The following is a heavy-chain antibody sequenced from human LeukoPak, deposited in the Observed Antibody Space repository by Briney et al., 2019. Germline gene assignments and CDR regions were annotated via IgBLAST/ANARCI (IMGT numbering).Heavy chain of an antibody. V-gene: IGHV3-21*01. CDR2: ISISSVNI. CDR3: ATGYSYGPHY. D-gene: IGHD5-12*01. Sequence: GGSLRLSCAASGSTPSLHDMNWVRQAPGKGLEWVSSISISSVNIFYADSVKGRFTISGDNAKNSLFLQMNSLRAEDTAVYYCATGYSYGPHYWGQGTLVTVSS. CDR1: GSTPSLHD. J-gene: IGHJ4*02.